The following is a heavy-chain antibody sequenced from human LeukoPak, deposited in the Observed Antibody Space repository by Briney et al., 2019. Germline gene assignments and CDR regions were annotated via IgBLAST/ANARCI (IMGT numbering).Heavy chain of an antibody. CDR3: ARQYSSGWDYFDY. Sequence: PSETLSLTCTVSGGSISSYYWSWIRQPPGKGLEWIGYIYYSGSTNYNPSFKSRVTISVDTSKNQFSLKLSSVTAADTAVYYCARQYSSGWDYFDYWGQGTLVTVSS. CDR2: IYYSGST. CDR1: GGSISSYY. V-gene: IGHV4-59*08. D-gene: IGHD6-19*01. J-gene: IGHJ4*02.